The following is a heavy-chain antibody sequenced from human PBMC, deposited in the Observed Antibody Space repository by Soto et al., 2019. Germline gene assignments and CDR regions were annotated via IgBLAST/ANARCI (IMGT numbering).Heavy chain of an antibody. CDR3: ARGKAEYNWFDP. CDR1: GYTFTSYA. CDR2: INAGNGNT. Sequence: ASVKVSFKASGYTFTSYAMHCVSQAPGQMLEWMGWINAGNGNTKYSQKFQGRVTITRDTSASTAYMELSSLRSEDTAVYYCARGKAEYNWFDPWGQGTLVTVSS. J-gene: IGHJ5*02. V-gene: IGHV1-3*01.